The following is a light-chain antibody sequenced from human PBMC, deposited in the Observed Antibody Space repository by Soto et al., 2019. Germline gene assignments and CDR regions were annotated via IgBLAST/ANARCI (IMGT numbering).Light chain of an antibody. CDR2: RNN. J-gene: IGLJ2*01. CDR1: SSNIGSNY. V-gene: IGLV1-47*01. CDR3: EALDDSLSGVV. Sequence: QPVLTQPPSASGTPGQRVTISCSGSSSNIGSNYVYWYQQLPGTAPKLLIYRNNQRPSGVPDRFSGSKSGTSASLAISVLRSEDEADYYCEALDDSLSGVVFGGGTKLTVL.